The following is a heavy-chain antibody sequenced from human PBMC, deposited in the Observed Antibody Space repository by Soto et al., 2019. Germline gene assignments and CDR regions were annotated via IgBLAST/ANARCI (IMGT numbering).Heavy chain of an antibody. CDR3: ASAESWNKPPDY. D-gene: IGHD3-16*01. V-gene: IGHV3-74*01. Sequence: EMQLVESGGGLVQPGGSLRLSCAASGFSFSNYWMHWVRQAPGKGLVWVSRINTDGSTTSYADSVKGRFTISRDNAKNTLFLQENSLGAEDTAVYHCASAESWNKPPDYWGQGILVTVSS. CDR1: GFSFSNYW. J-gene: IGHJ4*02. CDR2: INTDGSTT.